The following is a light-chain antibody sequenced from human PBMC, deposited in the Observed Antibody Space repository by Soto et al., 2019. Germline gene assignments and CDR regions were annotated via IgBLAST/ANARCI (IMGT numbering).Light chain of an antibody. Sequence: EIVLTQSPGTLSLSPGERATLSCRASQSVSSNFLAWYQQKPGQAPRLLIYGASNRATGIPDKFNGSGSGTEFTLTISSLEPEDFAMYYCQQYVSSPRTFGQGTKGETK. J-gene: IGKJ1*01. CDR1: QSVSSNF. CDR3: QQYVSSPRT. V-gene: IGKV3-20*01. CDR2: GAS.